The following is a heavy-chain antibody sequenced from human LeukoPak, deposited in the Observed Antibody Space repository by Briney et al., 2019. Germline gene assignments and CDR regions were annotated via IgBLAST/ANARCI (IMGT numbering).Heavy chain of an antibody. D-gene: IGHD1-26*01. CDR2: IYTSGST. CDR3: ARVSGSCLDY. J-gene: IGHJ4*02. Sequence: PSQTLSLTCTVSGGSISSGSYYWSWIRQPAGKGLEWIGRIYTSGSTNYNPSLKSRVTISVDTSKSQFSLKLSSVTAADTAVYYCARVSGSCLDYWGQGTLVTVSS. V-gene: IGHV4-61*02. CDR1: GGSISSGSYY.